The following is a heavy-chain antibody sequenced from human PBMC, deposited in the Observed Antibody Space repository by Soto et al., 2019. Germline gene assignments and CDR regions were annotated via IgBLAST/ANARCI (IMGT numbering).Heavy chain of an antibody. CDR3: ARDGQWLVRGEVAFDI. CDR1: GFTFSSYS. Sequence: EVQLVESGGGLVKPGGSLRLSCAASGFTFSSYSMNWVRQAPGKGLEWVSSISSSSSYIYYADSVKGRFTISRDNAKNSLYLQMNSLRAEDTAVYYCARDGQWLVRGEVAFDIWGQGTMVTVSS. J-gene: IGHJ3*02. V-gene: IGHV3-21*01. CDR2: ISSSSSYI. D-gene: IGHD6-19*01.